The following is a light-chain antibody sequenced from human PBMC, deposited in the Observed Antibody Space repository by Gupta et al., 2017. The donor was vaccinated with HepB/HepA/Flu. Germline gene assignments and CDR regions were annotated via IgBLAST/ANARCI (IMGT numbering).Light chain of an antibody. V-gene: IGLV2-14*03. CDR3: SSYTSSSTRV. CDR2: DDS. Sequence: QSALTQPASASGSPGKSITLSCTGTSSDVGSYNYVSWYQHHPGKAPKLMIYDDSTRPSGVANRFSGSKAGNTASLTISGLQAEDEADYYCSSYTSSSTRVFGGGTKLTVL. CDR1: SSDVGSYNY. J-gene: IGLJ3*02.